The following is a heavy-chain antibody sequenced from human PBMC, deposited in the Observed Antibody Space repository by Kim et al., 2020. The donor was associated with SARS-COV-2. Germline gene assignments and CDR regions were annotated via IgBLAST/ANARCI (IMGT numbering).Heavy chain of an antibody. CDR2: IIPIFGTA. CDR1: GGTFSSYA. CDR3: ALLPCGGDCYGDPGSSPPDYYYYGMDV. Sequence: SVKVSCKASGGTFSSYAISWVRQAPGQGLEWMGGIIPIFGTANYAQKFQGRVTITADESTSTAYMELSSLRSEDTAVYYCALLPCGGDCYGDPGSSPPDYYYYGMDVGGQGTPVTVSS. V-gene: IGHV1-69*13. J-gene: IGHJ6*02. D-gene: IGHD2-21*01.